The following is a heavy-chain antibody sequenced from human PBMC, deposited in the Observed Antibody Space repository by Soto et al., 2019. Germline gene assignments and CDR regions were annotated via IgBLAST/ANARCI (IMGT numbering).Heavy chain of an antibody. D-gene: IGHD6-19*01. J-gene: IGHJ5*02. CDR2: LSHDGRNT. Sequence: QVLLVESGGGVVQPGRSLRLSCAASGFTLHNYGMHWVRQAPGKGPEWVAILSHDGRNTNYGDSVRGRFTVSRDESKNTLYLQMDSLRVEDTAMYYCARDWGSSGWFNWFDPWGQGTLVIVSS. CDR3: ARDWGSSGWFNWFDP. V-gene: IGHV3-30*03. CDR1: GFTLHNYG.